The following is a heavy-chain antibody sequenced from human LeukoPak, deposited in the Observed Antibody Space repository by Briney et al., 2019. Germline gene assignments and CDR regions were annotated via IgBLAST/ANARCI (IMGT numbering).Heavy chain of an antibody. CDR3: ARHLGNIVVVPAASPWFDP. Sequence: PSETLSLTCTVSGGSTSSSSYYWGWIRQPPGKGLEWIGSIHYSGSTYYNPSLKSRVTISVDTSKNQFSLKLSSVTAADTAVYYCARHLGNIVVVPAASPWFDPWGQGTLVTVSS. J-gene: IGHJ5*02. D-gene: IGHD2-2*01. CDR2: IHYSGST. V-gene: IGHV4-39*01. CDR1: GGSTSSSSYY.